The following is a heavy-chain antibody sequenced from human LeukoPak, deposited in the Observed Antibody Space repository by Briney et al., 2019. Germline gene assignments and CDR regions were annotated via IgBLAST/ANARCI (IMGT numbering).Heavy chain of an antibody. J-gene: IGHJ4*02. D-gene: IGHD3-22*01. V-gene: IGHV1-2*02. Sequence: GASVKVSCKASGYTFTGYFIHWVRQAPGQGLEWMGWINPNSGDTNYAQKFQGRVTMTRDTSISTAYMELSRLRSEDTAVYYCARDERYDSSGYPFDYWGQGTLVTVSS. CDR1: GYTFTGYF. CDR2: INPNSGDT. CDR3: ARDERYDSSGYPFDY.